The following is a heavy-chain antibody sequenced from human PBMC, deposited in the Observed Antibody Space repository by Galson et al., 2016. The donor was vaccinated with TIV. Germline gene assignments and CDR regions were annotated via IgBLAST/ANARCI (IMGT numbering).Heavy chain of an antibody. CDR1: GFSLSTSGVA. J-gene: IGHJ3*02. CDR2: IYWDDDK. V-gene: IGHV2-5*02. Sequence: PALVKPPQTLTLTCTFSGFSLSTSGVAVGWIRQPPGKALEWLALIYWDDDKRYRPSLKSRLTITKDTPKNQVLLTVTNLEPEDTATYYCAHRRSVASAVLDALDIWGPGTVVTVSS. CDR3: AHRRSVASAVLDALDI. D-gene: IGHD2-2*01.